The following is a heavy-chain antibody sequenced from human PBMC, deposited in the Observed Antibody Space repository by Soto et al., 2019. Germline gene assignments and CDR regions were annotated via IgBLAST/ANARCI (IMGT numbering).Heavy chain of an antibody. CDR3: ARGSPYYDFWSGYYTLEGGHHYYYGMDV. CDR2: ISAYNGNT. D-gene: IGHD3-3*01. CDR1: GYTFTSYG. Sequence: ASVKVSCKASGYTFTSYGIGWVRQAPGQGLEWMGWISAYNGNTNYAQKLQGRVTMTTDTSTSTAYMELRSLRSDDTAVYYCARGSPYYDFWSGYYTLEGGHHYYYGMDVWGQGTTVTVS. V-gene: IGHV1-18*01. J-gene: IGHJ6*02.